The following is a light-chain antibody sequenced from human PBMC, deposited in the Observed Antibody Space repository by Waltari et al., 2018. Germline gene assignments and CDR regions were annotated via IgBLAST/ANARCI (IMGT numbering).Light chain of an antibody. CDR2: QDS. J-gene: IGLJ2*01. V-gene: IGLV3-1*01. Sequence: SYELTQPPSVSVSPGQTASITCSGDKLGDKYACWYQQKPGQSPVLVIYQDSKRPSGIPERFPGSNSGNTATLTISGTQAMDEADYYCQAWDSSTAWDVVFGGGTKLTVL. CDR1: KLGDKY. CDR3: QAWDSSTAWDVV.